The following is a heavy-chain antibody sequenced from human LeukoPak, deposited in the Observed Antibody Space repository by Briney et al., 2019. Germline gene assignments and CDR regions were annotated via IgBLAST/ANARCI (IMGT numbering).Heavy chain of an antibody. Sequence: PSETLSLTCTVSGGSISSSSHYWGWIRQPAGKGLEWIGRIYTSGSTNYNPSLKSRVTMSVDTSKNQFSLKLSSVTAADTAVYYCARASYSSGSSFDPWGQGTLVTVSS. CDR2: IYTSGST. V-gene: IGHV4-61*02. CDR1: GGSISSSSHY. CDR3: ARASYSSGSSFDP. J-gene: IGHJ5*02. D-gene: IGHD6-19*01.